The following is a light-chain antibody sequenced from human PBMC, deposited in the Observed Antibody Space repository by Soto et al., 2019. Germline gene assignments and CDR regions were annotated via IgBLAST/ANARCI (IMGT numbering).Light chain of an antibody. J-gene: IGKJ2*01. V-gene: IGKV3D-15*01. CDR1: QSITSN. CDR3: QQYFNWRYT. Sequence: EIVMTQSPGTLSVSPGERATLSCRASQSITSNLAWYQQKPGQAPRLLIYGASTRATGIPARFSGSGSGTEFTLTIGSLQSDDFAVYYCQQYFNWRYTFGQGTRLEIK. CDR2: GAS.